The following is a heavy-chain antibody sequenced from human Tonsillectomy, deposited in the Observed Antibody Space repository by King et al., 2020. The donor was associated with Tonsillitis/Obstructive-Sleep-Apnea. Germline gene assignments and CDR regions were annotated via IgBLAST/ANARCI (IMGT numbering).Heavy chain of an antibody. J-gene: IGHJ4*02. CDR2: IRGKAFGGAT. V-gene: IGHV3-49*05. CDR1: GFTFGDYA. CDR3: SRDPSGFHFDY. Sequence: VQLVESGGGLVKPGRSLRLSCTASGFTFGDYAMSWFRQAPGKGLEWVGYIRGKAFGGATEFAASVKGRFTMSRDDSNIIAYLQMNSLKTEDTAMYYCSRDPSGFHFDYWGQGTLVTVSS.